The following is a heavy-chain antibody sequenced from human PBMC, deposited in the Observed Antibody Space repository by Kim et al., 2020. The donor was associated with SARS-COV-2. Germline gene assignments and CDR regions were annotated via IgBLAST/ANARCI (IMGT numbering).Heavy chain of an antibody. Sequence: SVKGRFTISRDNAKNSLYLQMNSLRAEDTAVYYCASGYMDTAMVTEDFDYWGQGTLVTVSS. CDR3: ASGYMDTAMVTEDFDY. D-gene: IGHD5-18*01. V-gene: IGHV3-11*06. J-gene: IGHJ4*02.